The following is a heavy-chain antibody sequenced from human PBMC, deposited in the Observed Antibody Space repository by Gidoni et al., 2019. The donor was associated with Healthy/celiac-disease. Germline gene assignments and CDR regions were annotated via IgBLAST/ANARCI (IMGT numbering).Heavy chain of an antibody. Sequence: IWYDGSNKYYADSVKGRFTISRDNSKNTLYLQMNSLRAEDTAVYYCARDGPMVRGVIPYYYGMDVWGQGTTVTVSS. J-gene: IGHJ6*02. CDR2: IWYDGSNK. D-gene: IGHD3-10*01. CDR3: ARDGPMVRGVIPYYYGMDV. V-gene: IGHV3-33*01.